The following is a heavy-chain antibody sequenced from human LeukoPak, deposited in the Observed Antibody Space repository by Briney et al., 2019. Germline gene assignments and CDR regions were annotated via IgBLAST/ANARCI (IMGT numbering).Heavy chain of an antibody. CDR1: GGSFSGYY. CDR3: ARGPYASDAGY. V-gene: IGHV4-34*01. J-gene: IGHJ4*02. CDR2: INHSGNT. Sequence: SETLSLTCAVYGGSFSGYYWSWIRQPPGEGLEWIGEINHSGNTNYNPSLKSRVTISVDSSKDQFSLKLSSVTAADTAVYYCARGPYASDAGYWGQGTLVTVSS. D-gene: IGHD2-2*01.